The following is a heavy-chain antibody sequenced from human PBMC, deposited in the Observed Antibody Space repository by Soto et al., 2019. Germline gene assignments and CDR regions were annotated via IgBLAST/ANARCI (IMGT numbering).Heavy chain of an antibody. Sequence: SETLSLTCSVSGGSISSSSFYWGWDRQPPGKGLEWIASIYSSGYTYYNPSLKSRVTISIDTSKNQFSLKLSSVTAADTAVFYCARHTLIVGRLHGFDMWGQGTMVTVSS. D-gene: IGHD3-22*01. V-gene: IGHV4-39*01. CDR1: GGSISSSSFY. J-gene: IGHJ3*02. CDR2: IYSSGYT. CDR3: ARHTLIVGRLHGFDM.